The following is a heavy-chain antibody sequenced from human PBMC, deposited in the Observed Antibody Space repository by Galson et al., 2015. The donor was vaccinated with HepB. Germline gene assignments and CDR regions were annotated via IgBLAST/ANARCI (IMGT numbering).Heavy chain of an antibody. D-gene: IGHD3-22*01. V-gene: IGHV4-4*02. Sequence: LSLTCAVSGGSISSSNWWSWVRQPPGRGLEWIGEIYHSGSTNYNPSLKSRVTISVDKSKNQFSLKLSSVTAADTAVYYCARAPLRITMIVVGAFDIWGQGTMVTVSS. J-gene: IGHJ3*02. CDR3: ARAPLRITMIVVGAFDI. CDR2: IYHSGST. CDR1: GGSISSSNW.